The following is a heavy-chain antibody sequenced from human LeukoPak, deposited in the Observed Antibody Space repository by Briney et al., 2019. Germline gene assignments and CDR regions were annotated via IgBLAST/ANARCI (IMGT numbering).Heavy chain of an antibody. CDR3: ARVRGSHGIFDI. Sequence: SLKASCKASGYTFTSYDINWGRQATGQGVEWMGWMNPNSGNTGSAQKFQGRVTMTRNTSIRTAYMALSSLRSEDTAVYYCARVRGSHGIFDIWGQGTMVTVSS. J-gene: IGHJ3*02. V-gene: IGHV1-8*01. CDR2: MNPNSGNT. D-gene: IGHD1-26*01. CDR1: GYTFTSYD.